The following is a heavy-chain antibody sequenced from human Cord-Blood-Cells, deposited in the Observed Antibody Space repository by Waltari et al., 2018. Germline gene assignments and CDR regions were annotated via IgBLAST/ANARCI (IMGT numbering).Heavy chain of an antibody. D-gene: IGHD4-17*01. CDR1: GGSISSGAYY. J-gene: IGHJ4*02. CDR2: IYYSGST. CDR3: ARAPNYGDYFDY. Sequence: QVQLQESGPGLVKPSQTLPLTCTAPGGSISSGAYYWIWIRSPPGKGLEWLGYIYYSGSTYYNPSLKSRVTISVDTSKNQFSLKLSSVTAADTAVYYCARAPNYGDYFDYWGQGTLVTVSS. V-gene: IGHV4-30-4*01.